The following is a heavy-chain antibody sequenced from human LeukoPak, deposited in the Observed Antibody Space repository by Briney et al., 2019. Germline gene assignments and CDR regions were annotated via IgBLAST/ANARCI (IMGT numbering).Heavy chain of an antibody. Sequence: ASVKVSCKASGYTFTNYHMHWVRQAPGQGLEWLGLVKPKSGDSDFVQKFRGRVTVTTDVSTTTIHMELSNLRSDDTAVYYCARDFAVTTRSAGYWGQGTLVTVSS. CDR1: GYTFTNYH. CDR2: VKPKSGDS. J-gene: IGHJ4*02. D-gene: IGHD4-11*01. V-gene: IGHV1-2*06. CDR3: ARDFAVTTRSAGY.